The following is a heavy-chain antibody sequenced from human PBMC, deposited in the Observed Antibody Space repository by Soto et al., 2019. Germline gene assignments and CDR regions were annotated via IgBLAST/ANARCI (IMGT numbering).Heavy chain of an antibody. Sequence: GGSLRLSCAASGFTFSSYGMHWVRQAPGKGLEWVAVIWYDGSNKYYADSVKGRFTISRDNSKNTLYLQMNSLRAEDTAVYYCARVQRDFWSGYPLYYMDVWGKGTTVTVSS. CDR1: GFTFSSYG. J-gene: IGHJ6*03. CDR2: IWYDGSNK. V-gene: IGHV3-33*01. D-gene: IGHD3-3*01. CDR3: ARVQRDFWSGYPLYYMDV.